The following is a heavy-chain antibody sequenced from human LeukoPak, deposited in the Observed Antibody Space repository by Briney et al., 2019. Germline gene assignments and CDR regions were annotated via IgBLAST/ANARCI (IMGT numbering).Heavy chain of an antibody. J-gene: IGHJ4*02. Sequence: SETLSLTCAVSGGSISSGGYSWSWIRQPPGKGLEWIGEINHSGSTNYNPSLKSRVTISVDTSKNQFSLKLSSVTAADTAVYYCARHKKSYYDFWSGYRGPFDYWGQGTLVTVSS. CDR3: ARHKKSYYDFWSGYRGPFDY. V-gene: IGHV4-34*01. CDR1: GGSISSGGYS. D-gene: IGHD3-3*01. CDR2: INHSGST.